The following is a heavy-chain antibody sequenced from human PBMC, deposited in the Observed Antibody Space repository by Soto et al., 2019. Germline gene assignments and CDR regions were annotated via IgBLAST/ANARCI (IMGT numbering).Heavy chain of an antibody. V-gene: IGHV3-23*01. CDR2: ISGSGGST. J-gene: IGHJ4*02. Sequence: EVQLLESGGGLVQPGGSLRLSCAASGFTFSSYAMSWVRQAPGKGLEWVSAISGSGGSTYYADSVKGRFTISRDNSKNTVYLEMNRLRAEDTAVYYCAKEVRSMIVVVITSFDYWGQGTLVTVPS. CDR1: GFTFSSYA. CDR3: AKEVRSMIVVVITSFDY. D-gene: IGHD3-22*01.